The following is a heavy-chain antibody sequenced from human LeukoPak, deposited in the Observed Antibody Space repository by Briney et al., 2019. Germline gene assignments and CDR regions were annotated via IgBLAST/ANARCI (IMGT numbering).Heavy chain of an antibody. CDR3: ARVPMVQGVNVDPCDY. J-gene: IGHJ4*02. CDR1: GFTFSSYS. CDR2: ISSSSSYI. D-gene: IGHD3-10*01. V-gene: IGHV3-21*01. Sequence: VGSLRLSCAASGFTFSSYSMNWVRQAPGKGLESVSSISSSSSYIYYADSVKGRFTISRDNAKKSLFLQMNSLRAEDTAVYYCARVPMVQGVNVDPCDYWGQGTLVTVSS.